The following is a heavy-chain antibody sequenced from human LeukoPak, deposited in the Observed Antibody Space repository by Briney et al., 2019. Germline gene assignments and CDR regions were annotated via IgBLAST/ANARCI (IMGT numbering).Heavy chain of an antibody. D-gene: IGHD6-19*01. CDR3: TTAGGAVAAPGWIDY. V-gene: IGHV3-15*01. Sequence: GGSLRLSCAASGFTFSNAWMSWVRQAPGKGLEWVGRIKSKTDGGTTDYAAPVKGRFTISRDDSKNTLYLQMNSLKTEDTVVYYCTTAGGAVAAPGWIDYCGQGTLVTVSS. CDR1: GFTFSNAW. J-gene: IGHJ4*02. CDR2: IKSKTDGGTT.